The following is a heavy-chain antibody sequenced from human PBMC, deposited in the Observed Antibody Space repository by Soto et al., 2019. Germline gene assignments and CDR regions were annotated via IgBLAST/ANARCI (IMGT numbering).Heavy chain of an antibody. V-gene: IGHV4-34*01. J-gene: IGHJ6*02. D-gene: IGHD3-16*01. CDR3: ARMDDNDFDYYYYGMDV. CDR1: GGSFSGYY. CDR2: INHSGST. Sequence: QVQLQQWGAGLLKPSETLSLTCAVYGGSFSGYYWSWIRQPPGKGLEWIGEINHSGSTNYNPSLNSRVTISVDTSKNQFSLKLSSVTAADTAVYYCARMDDNDFDYYYYGMDVWGQGTTVTVSS.